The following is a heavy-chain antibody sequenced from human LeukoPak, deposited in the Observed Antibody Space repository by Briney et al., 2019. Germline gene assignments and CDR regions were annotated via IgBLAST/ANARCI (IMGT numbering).Heavy chain of an antibody. CDR3: ARGFQSVTIFGVVTPYNWFDP. J-gene: IGHJ5*02. D-gene: IGHD3-3*01. CDR1: GYTFTSYG. CDR2: ISAYNGNT. Sequence: GASVKVSCKASGYTFTSYGISWVRQAPGQGLEWMGWISAYNGNTNYAQKLQGRVTMTTDTSTSTAYMELRSLRSDDTAVYYCARGFQSVTIFGVVTPYNWFDPWGQGTLVTVSS. V-gene: IGHV1-18*01.